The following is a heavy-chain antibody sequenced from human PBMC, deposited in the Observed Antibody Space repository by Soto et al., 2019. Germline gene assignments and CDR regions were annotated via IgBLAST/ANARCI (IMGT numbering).Heavy chain of an antibody. CDR2: ISYDGSNK. J-gene: IGHJ1*01. Sequence: QVQLVESGGGVVQPGRSLRLSCAASGFTFSSYGMHWVRQAPGKGLEWVAVISYDGSNKYYADSVKGRFTISRDNSKNTLYLQMNSLRAEDTAVYYCANHGTTESFQHWGQGTLVTVSS. CDR3: ANHGTTESFQH. CDR1: GFTFSSYG. V-gene: IGHV3-30*18.